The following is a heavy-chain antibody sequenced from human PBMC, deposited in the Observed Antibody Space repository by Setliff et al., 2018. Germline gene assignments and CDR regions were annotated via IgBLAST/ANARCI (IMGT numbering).Heavy chain of an antibody. V-gene: IGHV3-7*01. CDR1: GFSFSRHW. J-gene: IGHJ3*02. Sequence: SLRLSCVVSGFSFSRHWMSWVRQAPGKGLEWVADIKQDGGTKYYLDSVKGRFTISRDNAKRSLYLQMNGLRADDTGVYYCVRDDADNYDAFDNWGQGTLVTVSS. D-gene: IGHD3-22*01. CDR2: IKQDGGTK. CDR3: VRDDADNYDAFDN.